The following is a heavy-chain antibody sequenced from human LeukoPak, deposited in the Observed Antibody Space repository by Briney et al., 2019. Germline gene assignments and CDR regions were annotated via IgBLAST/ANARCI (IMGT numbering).Heavy chain of an antibody. CDR1: GFTVSSNY. CDR3: ASAPFSMMNAFDI. J-gene: IGHJ3*02. V-gene: IGHV3-7*01. Sequence: PGGSLRLSCAASGFTVSSNYMSWVRQAPGKGLEWVASINQDGSEKHYVDSVKGRFTISRDNAKNSLYVQMNSLRAEDTAVYYCASAPFSMMNAFDIWGQGTMVTVSS. D-gene: IGHD3-22*01. CDR2: INQDGSEK.